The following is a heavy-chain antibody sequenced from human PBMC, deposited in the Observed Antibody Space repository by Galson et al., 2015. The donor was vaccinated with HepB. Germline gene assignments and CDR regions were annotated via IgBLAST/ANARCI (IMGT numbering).Heavy chain of an antibody. J-gene: IGHJ3*02. CDR3: VRVVRGNDAFDI. V-gene: IGHV3-21*06. CDR2: ISSSSYYI. D-gene: IGHD3-10*01. Sequence: SLRLSCAASGFTFTSHAINWVRQAPGKGLEWVSSISSSSYYIYYADSVKGRFILSRDNANNSVSLQMNHLRAEDTAVYYCVRVVRGNDAFDIWGQGTLVTVSS. CDR1: GFTFTSHA.